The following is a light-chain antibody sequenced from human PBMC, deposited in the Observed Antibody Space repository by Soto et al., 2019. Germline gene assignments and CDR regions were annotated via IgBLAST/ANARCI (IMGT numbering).Light chain of an antibody. CDR1: GSSIGTNT. CDR3: PAWDGSLNNVL. CDR2: GDN. J-gene: IGLJ2*01. V-gene: IGLV1-44*01. Sequence: QSVLTQPPSASGTPGQRVTISCSGSGSSIGTNTVNWYRQLPGTAPKLLIYGDNQRPSGVPDRFSGSKSGTSASLAISGLQSEDEADYYCPAWDGSLNNVLFGGGTQLTVL.